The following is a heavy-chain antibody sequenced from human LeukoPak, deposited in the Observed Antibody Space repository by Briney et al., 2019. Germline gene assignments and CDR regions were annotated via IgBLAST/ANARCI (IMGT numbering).Heavy chain of an antibody. CDR2: IYHSGST. V-gene: IGHV4-38-2*01. CDR1: GYSISSGYY. Sequence: SETLSLTCAVSGYSISSGYYWGWIRQPPGKGLEWIGSIYHSGSTYYNTSLKSRVTISVDTSKNQFSLKLSSVTAADTAVYYCARRGLQTPFDYWGQGTLVTVSS. CDR3: ARRGLQTPFDY. D-gene: IGHD4-11*01. J-gene: IGHJ4*02.